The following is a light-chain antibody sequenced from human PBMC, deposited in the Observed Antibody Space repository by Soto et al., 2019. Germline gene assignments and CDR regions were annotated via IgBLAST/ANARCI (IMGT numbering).Light chain of an antibody. CDR3: QHLNTYPLT. Sequence: DIQLTQSPSFLSASIGDRVTITCRASQGIRSVLAWYQQKPEKAPNLLISGASILRTGVPSRFSGSGSGTEFTLTISSLQPDDFATSYCQHLNTYPLTFGGGTKVEI. CDR1: QGIRSV. V-gene: IGKV1-9*01. J-gene: IGKJ4*01. CDR2: GAS.